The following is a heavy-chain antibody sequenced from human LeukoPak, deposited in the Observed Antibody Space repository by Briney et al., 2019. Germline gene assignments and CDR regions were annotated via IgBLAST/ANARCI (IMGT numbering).Heavy chain of an antibody. J-gene: IGHJ5*02. V-gene: IGHV1-18*04. CDR2: ISAYNGHT. CDR1: GYTFTMYG. Sequence: ASVTVSCMTSGYTFTMYGINSVRQAPGQGLERMGCISAYNGHTDHAQKLQGRLTMTTDTSTTTAYMELRSVRSDDTAVYYCARDYYDILTGYQYNWFGLWGQGTLVTVSS. D-gene: IGHD3-9*01. CDR3: ARDYYDILTGYQYNWFGL.